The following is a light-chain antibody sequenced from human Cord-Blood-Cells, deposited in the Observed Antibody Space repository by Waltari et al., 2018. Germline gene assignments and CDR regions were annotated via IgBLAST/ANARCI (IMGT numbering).Light chain of an antibody. CDR2: QDS. Sequence: SYELTQPPPVSASPGKTASITCSGENLGDKYACWYQQKPGQSPVLVIYQDSKRPSGIPERFSGSNSGNTATLTISGTQAMDEADYYCQAWDSSTAVVFGGGTKLTVL. V-gene: IGLV3-1*01. J-gene: IGLJ2*01. CDR3: QAWDSSTAVV. CDR1: NLGDKY.